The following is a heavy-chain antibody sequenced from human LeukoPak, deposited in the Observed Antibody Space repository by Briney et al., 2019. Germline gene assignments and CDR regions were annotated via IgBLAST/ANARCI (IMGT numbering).Heavy chain of an antibody. Sequence: GESLKISCQAFGYSFSNNWIGWVRQMPGKGLQWMGIINPHDFTTKYSPSFQGQVTISVDKSINTAFLQWSSLTASDTAVYYCARHSRTGTYRELDYWGQGTLVTVSS. CDR1: GYSFSNNW. CDR3: ARHSRTGTYRELDY. D-gene: IGHD1-1*01. CDR2: INPHDFTT. J-gene: IGHJ4*02. V-gene: IGHV5-51*01.